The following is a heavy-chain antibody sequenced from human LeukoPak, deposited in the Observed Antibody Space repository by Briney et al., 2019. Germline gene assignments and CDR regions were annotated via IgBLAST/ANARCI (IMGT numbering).Heavy chain of an antibody. J-gene: IGHJ5*02. CDR2: IYTSGST. Sequence: RPSQTLSLTCTVSGASISSCNYFWSWIRQPAGKGLEWIGRIYTSGSTNYNPSLKTRVTISVDTSTNQFSLKLRSVTAADTAVYYCARALCINGVCEWFDPWGQGSLVTVSS. CDR3: ARALCINGVCEWFDP. CDR1: GASISSCNYF. V-gene: IGHV4-61*02. D-gene: IGHD2-8*01.